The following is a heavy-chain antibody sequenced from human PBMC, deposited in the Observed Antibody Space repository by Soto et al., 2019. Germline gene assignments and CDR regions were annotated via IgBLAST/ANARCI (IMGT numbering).Heavy chain of an antibody. J-gene: IGHJ4*02. CDR2: INAGNGNT. CDR3: ATASPDYDILTGYSPHDY. D-gene: IGHD3-9*01. CDR1: GYTFTSYA. V-gene: IGHV1-3*01. Sequence: ASVKASCTASGYTFTSYAIHCVRQAPGQRLEWMGWINAGNGNTKYSQKFQGRVTMTEDTSTDTAYMELSSLRSEDTAVYYCATASPDYDILTGYSPHDYWGQGTLVTVSS.